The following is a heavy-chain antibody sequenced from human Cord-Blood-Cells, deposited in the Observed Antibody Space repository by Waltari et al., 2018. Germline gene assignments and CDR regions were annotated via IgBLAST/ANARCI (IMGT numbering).Heavy chain of an antibody. CDR2: INAYNGNT. J-gene: IGHJ5*02. V-gene: IGHV1-18*01. CDR3: ARVGGAAGSGGWFDP. Sequence: QVQLVQSGAEVKKPGASVNVSCKASGSTFTSYGISWVRQAPGQGREWMGWINAYNGNTNYAQKLQGRVTMTTDTSTSTAYMELRSLRSDDTAVDYCARVGGAAGSGGWFDPWGQGTLVTVS. CDR1: GSTFTSYG. D-gene: IGHD6-13*01.